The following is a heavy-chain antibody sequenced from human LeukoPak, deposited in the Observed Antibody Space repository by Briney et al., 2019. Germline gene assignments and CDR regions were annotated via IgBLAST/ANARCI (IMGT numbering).Heavy chain of an antibody. CDR3: ARGRVLRFLEWLREGYYFDY. CDR2: MNPNSGNT. D-gene: IGHD3-3*01. V-gene: IGHV1-8*01. Sequence: SSVKGSCKASGYTFTSYDINWVRQATGQGLEWMGWMNPNSGNTGYAQKIQGRVTMTRNTSISTAYMELSSLRSEETAVSYCARGRVLRFLEWLREGYYFDYWGQGTLVTVSS. CDR1: GYTFTSYD. J-gene: IGHJ4*02.